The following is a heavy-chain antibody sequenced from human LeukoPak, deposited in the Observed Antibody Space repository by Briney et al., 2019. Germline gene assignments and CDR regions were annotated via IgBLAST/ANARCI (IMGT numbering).Heavy chain of an antibody. D-gene: IGHD1-26*01. Sequence: GASVKVSCKASGYTFTSYYMRWVRQAPGQGLEWMGIINPSGGSTSYAQKFQGRVTMTRDTSTSTVYMELSSLRSEDTAVYYCAGVVGATSSVESFRVYYYGMDVWGQGTTVTVSS. CDR1: GYTFTSYY. CDR2: INPSGGST. V-gene: IGHV1-46*01. CDR3: AGVVGATSSVESFRVYYYGMDV. J-gene: IGHJ6*02.